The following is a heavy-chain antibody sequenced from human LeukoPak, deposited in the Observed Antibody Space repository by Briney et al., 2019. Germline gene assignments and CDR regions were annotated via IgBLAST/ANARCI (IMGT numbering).Heavy chain of an antibody. Sequence: ASVTVSCKASGYTFTGYYMHWVRQAPGQGLEWMGWINPNSGGTNYAQKFQGRVTMTRDTSISTAYMELSRLRSDDTAVYYCARDLGNGSGSYYSRLFDYWGQGTLVTVSS. V-gene: IGHV1-2*02. CDR3: ARDLGNGSGSYYSRLFDY. CDR1: GYTFTGYY. J-gene: IGHJ4*02. D-gene: IGHD3-10*01. CDR2: INPNSGGT.